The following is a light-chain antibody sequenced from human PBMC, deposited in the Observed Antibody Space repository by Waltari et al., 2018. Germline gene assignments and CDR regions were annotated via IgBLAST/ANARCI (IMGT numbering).Light chain of an antibody. CDR1: NIDVGRYNL. Sequence: QSALTQAASVSGSPGHSITMSCTGTNIDVGRYNLVSWYQQNPGEAPKLMIFEVTKRPSGVSNRFSGSKSGNTASLTISGLQAEDEAHYYCFSYAGSRNWVFGGGTKLTVL. V-gene: IGLV2-23*02. J-gene: IGLJ3*02. CDR2: EVT. CDR3: FSYAGSRNWV.